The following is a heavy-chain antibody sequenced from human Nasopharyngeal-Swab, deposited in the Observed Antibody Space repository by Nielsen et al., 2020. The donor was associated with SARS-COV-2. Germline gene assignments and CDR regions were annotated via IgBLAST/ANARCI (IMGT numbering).Heavy chain of an antibody. CDR3: ARDLAARSPSWFDP. J-gene: IGHJ5*02. CDR1: GGSISSYY. Sequence: SETLSLTCTVSGGSISSYYWSWIRQPPGKGLEWIGYIYYSGSTNYNPSLKSRVTISVDTSKNQFSLKLSSVTAADTAVYYCARDLAARSPSWFDPWGQGTLVTVSS. V-gene: IGHV4-59*01. CDR2: IYYSGST. D-gene: IGHD6-6*01.